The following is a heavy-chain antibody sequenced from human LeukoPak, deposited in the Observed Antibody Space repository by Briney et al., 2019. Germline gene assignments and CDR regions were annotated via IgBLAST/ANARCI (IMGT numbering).Heavy chain of an antibody. J-gene: IGHJ4*02. CDR1: GFVFSNYW. V-gene: IGHV3-74*01. Sequence: GGSLRLSXTASGFVFSNYWMLWVRQAPGKGLEWVSLIQSDGSGTTYTDPMKGRFIISRDNAKNTLYLQMTSLTAEDTAVYYCARDNTGSIDHWGQGTLVTVSS. CDR3: ARDNTGSIDH. CDR2: IQSDGSGT. D-gene: IGHD2-8*02.